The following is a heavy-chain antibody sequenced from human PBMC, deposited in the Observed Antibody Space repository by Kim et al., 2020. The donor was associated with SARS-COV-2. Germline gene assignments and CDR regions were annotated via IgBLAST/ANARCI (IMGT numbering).Heavy chain of an antibody. D-gene: IGHD3-3*01. CDR2: ISGSGGST. Sequence: GGSLRLSCAASGFTFSSYAMSWVRQAPGKGLEWVSAISGSGGSTYYADSVKGRFTISRDNSKNTLYLQMNSLRAEDTAVYYCAKEGYYDFWSGPPYYYYGMDVWGQGTTVTVSS. CDR3: AKEGYYDFWSGPPYYYYGMDV. V-gene: IGHV3-23*01. J-gene: IGHJ6*02. CDR1: GFTFSSYA.